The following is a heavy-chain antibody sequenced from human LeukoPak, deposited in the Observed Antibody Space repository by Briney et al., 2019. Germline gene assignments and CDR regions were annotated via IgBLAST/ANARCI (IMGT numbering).Heavy chain of an antibody. D-gene: IGHD2-2*01. CDR2: IYPGDSDT. J-gene: IGHJ4*02. Sequence: GESLKISCKGSGYSFTSYWIGWVHQMPGKGLEWMGIIYPGDSDTRYSPSFQGQVTISADKSISTAYLQWSSLKASDTAMYYCARRSGQYQLLSGCDYWGQGTLVTVSS. V-gene: IGHV5-51*07. CDR3: ARRSGQYQLLSGCDY. CDR1: GYSFTSYW.